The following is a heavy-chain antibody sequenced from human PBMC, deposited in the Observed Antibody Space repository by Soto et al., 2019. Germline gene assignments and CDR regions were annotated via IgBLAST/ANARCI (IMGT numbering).Heavy chain of an antibody. J-gene: IGHJ4*02. V-gene: IGHV4-30-4*01. D-gene: IGHD3-16*02. CDR3: ASLLRWEGYDYVWGSYRRDY. CDR1: GGSISSGDYY. Sequence: QVQLQESGPGLVKPSQTLSLTCTVSGGSISSGDYYWSWIRQPPGKGLEWIGDIYYSGSTYYNPSLKSRVTISVDTSKNQFSLRLSSVTAADTAVYYCASLLRWEGYDYVWGSYRRDYWGQGTLVTVSS. CDR2: IYYSGST.